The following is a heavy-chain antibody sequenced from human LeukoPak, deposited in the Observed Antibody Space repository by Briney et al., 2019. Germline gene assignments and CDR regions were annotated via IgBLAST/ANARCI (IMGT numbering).Heavy chain of an antibody. CDR2: ISESGSTK. D-gene: IGHD6-13*01. Sequence: GGSLRLSCAASGFTFSRYEMNWVRQAPGKGLEWISYISESGSTKYYADSVKGRFTISRDNAKKSLYLQMNSLRAEDTALYYCARDWGMAAAGYFDHWGQGTPVTVSS. CDR3: ARDWGMAAAGYFDH. V-gene: IGHV3-48*03. CDR1: GFTFSRYE. J-gene: IGHJ4*02.